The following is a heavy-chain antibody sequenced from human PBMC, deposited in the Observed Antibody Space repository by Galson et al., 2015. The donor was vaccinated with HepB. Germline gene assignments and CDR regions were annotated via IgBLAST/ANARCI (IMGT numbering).Heavy chain of an antibody. CDR3: AREPRSLWFKYYYGMDV. CDR1: GFTVSSNY. D-gene: IGHD5-18*01. V-gene: IGHV3-66*02. Sequence: SLRLSCAASGFTVSSNYMSWVRQAPGKGLEWVSVIYSGGSAYYADSVKGRFTISRDNSKNTLYLQMNSLRAEDTAVYYCAREPRSLWFKYYYGMDVWGQGTTVTVSS. J-gene: IGHJ6*02. CDR2: IYSGGSA.